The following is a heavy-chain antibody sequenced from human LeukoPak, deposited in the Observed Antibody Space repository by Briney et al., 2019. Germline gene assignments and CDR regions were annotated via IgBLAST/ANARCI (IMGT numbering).Heavy chain of an antibody. CDR3: ARDGHRANDYVDY. V-gene: IGHV3-21*01. J-gene: IGHJ4*02. D-gene: IGHD4/OR15-4a*01. CDR1: GFTFSSYS. Sequence: GGSLRLSCAVSGFTFSSYSMNWVRQAPGKGLEWVSSISSSSSYIYYADSVKGRFTISRDNAKNSLYLQMNSLRAEDTAVYYCARDGHRANDYVDYWGQGTLVTVSS. CDR2: ISSSSSYI.